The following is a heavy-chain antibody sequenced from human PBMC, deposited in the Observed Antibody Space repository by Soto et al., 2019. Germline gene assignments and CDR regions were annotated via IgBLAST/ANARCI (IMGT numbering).Heavy chain of an antibody. CDR1: GFTFSDYY. Sequence: QVQLVESGGGLVKPGGSLRLSCAASGFTFSDYYMTWIRQAPGKGLEWVSYISSSSSYTNYADSVKGRFTISRDNAKNSLYLQMNSLRAEDTAVYYCASSRAGAVHFDYWGQGTLVTVSS. J-gene: IGHJ4*02. V-gene: IGHV3-11*05. CDR3: ASSRAGAVHFDY. D-gene: IGHD6-19*01. CDR2: ISSSSSYT.